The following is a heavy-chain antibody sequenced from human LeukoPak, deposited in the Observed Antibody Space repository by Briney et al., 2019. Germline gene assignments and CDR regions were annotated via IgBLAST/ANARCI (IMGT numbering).Heavy chain of an antibody. D-gene: IGHD2-21*02. CDR1: GFTFSSYS. CDR2: ISSSSSYI. J-gene: IGHJ3*02. Sequence: GGSLRLSCAASGFTFSSYSMNWVRQAPGKGLEWVTSISSSSSYIYYADSVKGRFTISRDNAKNSLYLQMNSLRAEDTAVYYCARSLAYCGGDCYFGSGGPDAFDIWGQGTMVTVSS. CDR3: ARSLAYCGGDCYFGSGGPDAFDI. V-gene: IGHV3-21*01.